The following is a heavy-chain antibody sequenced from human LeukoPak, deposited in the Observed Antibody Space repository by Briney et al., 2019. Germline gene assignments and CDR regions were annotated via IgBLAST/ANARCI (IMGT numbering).Heavy chain of an antibody. J-gene: IGHJ4*02. CDR1: GFTFSSYG. CDR3: AKDRDGDYGFDY. Sequence: QPGRSLRLSCAASGFTFSSYGMHWVRQAPGKGLEWVAVISYDGSNKYYADSAKGRFTISRDNSKNTLYLQMNSLRAEDTAVYYCAKDRDGDYGFDYWGQGTLVTVSS. D-gene: IGHD4-17*01. V-gene: IGHV3-30*18. CDR2: ISYDGSNK.